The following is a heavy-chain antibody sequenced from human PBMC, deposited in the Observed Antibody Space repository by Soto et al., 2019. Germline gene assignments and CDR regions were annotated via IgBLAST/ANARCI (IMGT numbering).Heavy chain of an antibody. CDR3: ARDGYYDSSGYRSDFDY. J-gene: IGHJ4*02. D-gene: IGHD3-22*01. CDR1: GYTFSSYG. Sequence: ASVKVSCKASGYTFSSYGIIWVRQAPGQGLEWMGYVSGYNRVTNYAQKLQGRVTMTTDTSTSTAYMELRSLRSDDTAVYYCARDGYYDSSGYRSDFDYWGQGTLVTVSS. CDR2: VSGYNRVT. V-gene: IGHV1-18*01.